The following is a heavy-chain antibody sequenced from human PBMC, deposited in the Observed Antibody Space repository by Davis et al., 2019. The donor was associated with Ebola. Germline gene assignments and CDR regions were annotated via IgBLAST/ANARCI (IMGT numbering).Heavy chain of an antibody. D-gene: IGHD3-22*01. CDR3: ARFLRNRHTYYYDSSGTYMDV. Sequence: SEALSLTCTVSGGSISSYYWSWIRQPPGKGLEWIGYIYYSGSTKNNPSLKSRVTISVDTSKNQFSLKLSSVTTADTAVYYCARFLRNRHTYYYDSSGTYMDVWGKGTTVTVSS. CDR1: GGSISSYY. V-gene: IGHV4-59*01. J-gene: IGHJ6*04. CDR2: IYYSGST.